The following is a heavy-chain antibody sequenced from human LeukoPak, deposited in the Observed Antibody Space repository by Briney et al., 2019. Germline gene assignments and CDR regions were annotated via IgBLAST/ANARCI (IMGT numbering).Heavy chain of an antibody. V-gene: IGHV1-46*01. CDR2: INPSGGST. CDR1: GYTFTSYY. CDR3: ARVKHYYDSSGYYIDY. D-gene: IGHD3-22*01. Sequence: AASVKVSCRASGYTFTSYYMHWLRQAPGQGLEWMGIINPSGGSTSYAQKFQGRVTMTTDTSTSTAYMELRSLRSDDTAVYYCARVKHYYDSSGYYIDYWGQGTLVTVSS. J-gene: IGHJ4*02.